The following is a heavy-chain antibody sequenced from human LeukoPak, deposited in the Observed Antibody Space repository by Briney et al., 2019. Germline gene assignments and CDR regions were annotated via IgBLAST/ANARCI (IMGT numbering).Heavy chain of an antibody. CDR1: GYTFTSYD. CDR3: ARAITIFGVVIPLSENFDY. V-gene: IGHV1-8*01. CDR2: MNPNSGNT. D-gene: IGHD3-3*01. J-gene: IGHJ4*02. Sequence: GASVKVSCKASGYTFTSYDINWVRQATGQGLEWMGWMNPNSGNTGYAQKFQGRVTMTRNTSISTAYMELSSLRSEDTAVYYCARAITIFGVVIPLSENFDYWGQGTLVTVSS.